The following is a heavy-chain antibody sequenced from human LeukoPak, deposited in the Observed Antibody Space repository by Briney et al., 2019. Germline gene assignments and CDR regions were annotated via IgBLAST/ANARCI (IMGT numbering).Heavy chain of an antibody. CDR2: IYYSGST. J-gene: IGHJ5*02. CDR3: ARGLLPYYYGSGSLNWFDP. CDR1: GGSISSGGYY. V-gene: IGHV4-31*03. D-gene: IGHD3-10*01. Sequence: SETLSLTCTVSGGSISSGGYYWSWIRQHPGKGLEWIGYIYYSGSTYYNPSLKSRVTISVDTSKNQFSLKLSSVTAADTAVYYCARGLLPYYYGSGSLNWFDPWGQGTLVTVSS.